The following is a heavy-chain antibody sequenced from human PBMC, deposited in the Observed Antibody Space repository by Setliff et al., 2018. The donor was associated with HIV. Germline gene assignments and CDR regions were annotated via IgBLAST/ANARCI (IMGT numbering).Heavy chain of an antibody. CDR1: GAPLSSYS. CDR3: ARGSSGWTFDS. V-gene: IGHV4-59*01. D-gene: IGHD6-19*01. CDR2: IFYSGTT. Sequence: SETLSLTCTVSGAPLSSYSLNGIRQPQGKGLEWIGYIFYSGTTNYNPALKRRVTMSVDASKNQFSLKLSSVTAADTAVYYCARGSSGWTFDSWGQGTLVTVSS. J-gene: IGHJ4*02.